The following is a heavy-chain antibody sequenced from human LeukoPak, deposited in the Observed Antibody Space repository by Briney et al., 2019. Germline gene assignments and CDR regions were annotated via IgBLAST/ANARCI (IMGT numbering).Heavy chain of an antibody. CDR2: ISYDGSNK. D-gene: IGHD3-16*01. CDR3: ARGGHWAKDYYYGMDV. J-gene: IGHJ6*02. Sequence: PGRSLRLSCAASGFTLSSYAMHWVRQAPGKGLEWVAVISYDGSNKYYADSVKGRFTISRDNSKNTLYLQMNSLRAEDTAVYYCARGGHWAKDYYYGMDVWGQGTTVTVSS. CDR1: GFTLSSYA. V-gene: IGHV3-30-3*01.